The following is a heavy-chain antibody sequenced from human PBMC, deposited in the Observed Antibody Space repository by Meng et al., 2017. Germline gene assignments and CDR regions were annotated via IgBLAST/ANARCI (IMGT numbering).Heavy chain of an antibody. V-gene: IGHV3-23*01. CDR1: GFTLSSYA. J-gene: IGHJ3*02. D-gene: IGHD1-26*01. CDR2: ISGSGGST. CDR3: AKDDGLYSGSYYGAFDI. Sequence: GESLKISCAASGFTLSSYAMSWVRQAPGKGLEWVSAISGSGGSTYYADSVKGRFTISRDNSKNTLYLQMNSLRAEDTAVYYCAKDDGLYSGSYYGAFDIWGQGTMVTVSS.